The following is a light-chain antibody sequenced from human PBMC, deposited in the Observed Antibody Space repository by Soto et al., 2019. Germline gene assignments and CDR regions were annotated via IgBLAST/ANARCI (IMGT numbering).Light chain of an antibody. CDR1: SSDVGSYNV. CDR3: CSFAGSRMWV. V-gene: IGLV2-23*01. CDR2: EGS. J-gene: IGLJ3*02. Sequence: QSVLTQPASVSGSPGQSITISCTGTSSDVGSYNVVSWYQQNPGKAPKLIIYEGSKRPSGVSNRFSGSKSGNTASLTISGLQAEDEADYYCCSFAGSRMWVFGGGTKLTVL.